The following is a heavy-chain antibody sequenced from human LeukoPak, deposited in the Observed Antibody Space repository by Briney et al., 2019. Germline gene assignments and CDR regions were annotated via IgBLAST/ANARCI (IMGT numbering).Heavy chain of an antibody. V-gene: IGHV3-23*01. Sequence: PGGSLRLSCAASGFTFSSYAMSWVRQAPGKGLEWVSAISGSGGSTYYADSVKGRFTIYRDNSKNTLYLQMNSLRAEDTAVYYCAKAFPGLRVWGSYPDAFDIWGQGTMVTVSS. D-gene: IGHD3-16*02. CDR3: AKAFPGLRVWGSYPDAFDI. J-gene: IGHJ3*02. CDR2: ISGSGGST. CDR1: GFTFSSYA.